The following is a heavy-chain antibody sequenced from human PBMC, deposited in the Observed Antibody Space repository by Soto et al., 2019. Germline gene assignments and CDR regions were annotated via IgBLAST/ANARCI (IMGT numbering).Heavy chain of an antibody. CDR1: GYTFTDYG. D-gene: IGHD6-19*01. Sequence: ASVKVSCKASGYTFTDYGISWVRQAPGQGLEWMGSISNYNGNTNYAQNLQGRVTMTTDTSTSTAYMELRSLRSDDTAVYYCARESPGIEVADNWFDPWGQGTLVTVSS. J-gene: IGHJ5*02. V-gene: IGHV1-18*01. CDR2: ISNYNGNT. CDR3: ARESPGIEVADNWFDP.